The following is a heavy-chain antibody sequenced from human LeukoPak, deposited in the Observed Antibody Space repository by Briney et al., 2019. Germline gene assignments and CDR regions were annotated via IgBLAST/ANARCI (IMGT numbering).Heavy chain of an antibody. V-gene: IGHV1-69*04. CDR2: IIPILGIA. CDR1: GGTFSSYA. CDR3: ARERSQVVVPAAINDAFDI. J-gene: IGHJ3*02. D-gene: IGHD2-2*02. Sequence: ASVKVSCKASGGTFSSYAISWVRQAPGQGLEWMGRIIPILGIANYAQKFQGRVTITADKSTSTAYMELSSLRSEDTAVYYCARERSQVVVPAAINDAFDIWGQGTMVTVSS.